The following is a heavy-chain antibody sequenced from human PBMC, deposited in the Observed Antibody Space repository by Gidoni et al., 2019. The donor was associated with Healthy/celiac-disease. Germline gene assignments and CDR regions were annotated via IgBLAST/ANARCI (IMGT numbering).Heavy chain of an antibody. CDR1: GGTFSSYA. CDR3: ASIRSVIEYSSPREEGTLAMYGMDV. D-gene: IGHD6-6*01. V-gene: IGHV1-69*01. J-gene: IGHJ6*02. Sequence: QVQLVQSGAEVKKPGSSVKVSCKASGGTFSSYAISWVRQDPGQGLEWMGGIIPLLGTANYAQKFQGRVTITADESTSTAYMELSSLRSEDTAVYYCASIRSVIEYSSPREEGTLAMYGMDVWGQGTTVTVSS. CDR2: IIPLLGTA.